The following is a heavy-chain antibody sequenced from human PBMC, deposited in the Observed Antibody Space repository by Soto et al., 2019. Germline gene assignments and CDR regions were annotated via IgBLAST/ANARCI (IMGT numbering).Heavy chain of an antibody. D-gene: IGHD6-13*01. CDR1: GGSISSYY. Sequence: QVQLQESGPGLVKPSETLSLTCTVSGGSISSYYWSWIRQPPGKGLEWIGYIYYSGSTNYNPSLKSRVTISVDTSKNQFSLKLSSVTAADTAVYYCARRTGIPAAGPNDAFDIWGQGTMVTVSS. V-gene: IGHV4-59*08. CDR3: ARRTGIPAAGPNDAFDI. CDR2: IYYSGST. J-gene: IGHJ3*02.